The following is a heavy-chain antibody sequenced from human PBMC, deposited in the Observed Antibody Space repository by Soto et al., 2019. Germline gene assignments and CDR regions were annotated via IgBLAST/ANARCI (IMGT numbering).Heavy chain of an antibody. CDR1: GGTFSSYA. CDR2: IIPIFGTA. D-gene: IGHD2-2*01. V-gene: IGHV1-69*13. CDR3: VLVVPAASPPYYYYGMYV. Sequence: SVKVSCQASGGTFSSYAISGVRQAPGQGLEWMGGIIPIFGTANYAQKFQGRVTITADESTSTAYMGLSSLRSEDTAVYYCVLVVPAASPPYYYYGMYVWGQGTTVTVSS. J-gene: IGHJ6*02.